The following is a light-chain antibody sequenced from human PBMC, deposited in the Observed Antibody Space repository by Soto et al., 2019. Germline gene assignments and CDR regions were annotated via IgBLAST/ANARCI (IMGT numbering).Light chain of an antibody. CDR3: RTWDSSLTIGVI. V-gene: IGLV1-51*01. Sequence: QSVLTQPPSVSAAPGQKVSISCSGSSSNVGKNFVSWYQHVPGKAPKLLIYDNQKRPSGIPDRFSASKSGTSATLDITGLQTGDEADYYCRTWDSSLTIGVIFGGGTKLTVL. CDR1: SSNVGKNF. CDR2: DNQ. J-gene: IGLJ2*01.